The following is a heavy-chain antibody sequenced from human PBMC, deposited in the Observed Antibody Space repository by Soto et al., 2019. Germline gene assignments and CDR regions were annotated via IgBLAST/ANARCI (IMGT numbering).Heavy chain of an antibody. J-gene: IGHJ6*02. CDR3: ARVGWESSGWSPSGLDV. D-gene: IGHD6-19*01. V-gene: IGHV1-69*01. CDR1: GGTFSSYA. Sequence: QVQVVQSGAEVKRPGSSVKVSCKASGGTFSSYAINWVRQAPGQGPEWMGGIIPIFGTLNYAQKFQGRVMITADESTSTAYMELSSLRSDDTAVYYCARVGWESSGWSPSGLDVWGQGTTVTVSS. CDR2: IIPIFGTL.